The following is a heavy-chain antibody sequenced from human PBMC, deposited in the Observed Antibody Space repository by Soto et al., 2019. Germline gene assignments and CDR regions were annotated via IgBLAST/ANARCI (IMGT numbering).Heavy chain of an antibody. Sequence: SVKVSCKASGGTFSSYAISWVRQAPGQGLEWMGGIIPIFGTANYAQKFQGRVTITADKSTSTAYMELSSLRSEDTAVYYCARSLSSWYEGYFDYWGQGTLVTVSS. D-gene: IGHD6-13*01. CDR1: GGTFSSYA. CDR2: IIPIFGTA. V-gene: IGHV1-69*06. J-gene: IGHJ4*02. CDR3: ARSLSSWYEGYFDY.